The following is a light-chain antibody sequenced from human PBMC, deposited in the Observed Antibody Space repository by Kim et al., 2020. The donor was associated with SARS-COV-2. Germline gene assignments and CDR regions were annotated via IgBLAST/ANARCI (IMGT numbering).Light chain of an antibody. CDR2: DAS. V-gene: IGKV3-11*01. CDR1: QSVGSQ. Sequence: LSPGERVTLSCRASQSVGSQLAWYQHKSGQAPRLLIYDASNRATGIPARFSSSGSGTDFTLTISSLQPEDFAVYYCQQRDSWPRTFGQGTKVDIK. J-gene: IGKJ1*01. CDR3: QQRDSWPRT.